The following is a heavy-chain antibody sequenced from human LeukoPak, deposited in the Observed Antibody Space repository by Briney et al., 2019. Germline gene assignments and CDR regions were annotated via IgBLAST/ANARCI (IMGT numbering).Heavy chain of an antibody. V-gene: IGHV3-9*01. CDR3: AKADSGWTLYYFDY. CDR2: ISWNSGSL. Sequence: GGSLTLSCVASGFTFNDYAMHWVRQAPGKGLEWVSGISWNSGSLGYADSVKGRFTISRDNAKNSLYLQMNSLRAEDTAFYYCAKADSGWTLYYFDYWGQGTLVTVSS. J-gene: IGHJ4*02. D-gene: IGHD6-19*01. CDR1: GFTFNDYA.